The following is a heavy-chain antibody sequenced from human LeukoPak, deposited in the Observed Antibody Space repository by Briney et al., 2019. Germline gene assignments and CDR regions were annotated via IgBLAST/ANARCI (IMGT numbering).Heavy chain of an antibody. V-gene: IGHV1-46*01. CDR1: GYTFTSYY. D-gene: IGHD6-13*01. J-gene: IGHJ3*02. Sequence: ASVKVSCKASGYTFTSYYMHWVRQAPGQGLEWMGIINPSGGSTSYAQKFQGRVTMTRDTSTSTAYMELRSLRSDDTAVYYCARGIAAAGSGVGAFDIWGQGTMVTVSS. CDR2: INPSGGST. CDR3: ARGIAAAGSGVGAFDI.